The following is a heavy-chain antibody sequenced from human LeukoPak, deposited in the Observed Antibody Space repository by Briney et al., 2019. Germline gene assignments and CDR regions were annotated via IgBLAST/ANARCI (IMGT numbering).Heavy chain of an antibody. D-gene: IGHD5-18*01. CDR3: ASPTAMVRVSDAFDI. CDR1: GGTFSSYA. V-gene: IGHV1-69*13. CDR2: IIPIFSTA. Sequence: SVKVSCKASGGTFSSYAISWVRQAPGQGLEWMGGIIPIFSTANYAQKFQGRVTITADESTSTAYMELSSLRSEDTAVYYCASPTAMVRVSDAFDIWGQGTMVTVSS. J-gene: IGHJ3*02.